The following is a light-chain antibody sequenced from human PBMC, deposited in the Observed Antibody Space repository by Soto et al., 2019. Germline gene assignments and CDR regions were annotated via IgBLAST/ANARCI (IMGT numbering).Light chain of an antibody. CDR1: SSDIGRHNL. J-gene: IGLJ2*01. CDR2: EDI. Sequence: QSVLTQPASVSGSPGQSITISCTGTSSDIGRHNLVSWYQQHPGKAPKLMVYEDIERPSGVSDRFSGSKSGNTASLTISGLQTEDEANYYCCSYAGGASVVFGGRTKRPS. CDR3: CSYAGGASVV. V-gene: IGLV2-23*01.